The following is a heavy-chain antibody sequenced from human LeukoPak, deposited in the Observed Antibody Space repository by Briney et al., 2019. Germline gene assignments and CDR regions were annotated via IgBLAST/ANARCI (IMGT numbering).Heavy chain of an antibody. D-gene: IGHD5-24*01. J-gene: IGHJ4*02. CDR2: IYTSGST. CDR1: GDSISSGSYY. Sequence: SQTLSLTCTVSGDSISSGSYYWSWIRQPAGKGLEWIGRIYTSGSTNYNPSLKSRVTISVDTSKNQFSLKLSSVTAADTAMYYCARGRVEMATIDSDYWGQGTLVTVSS. CDR3: ARGRVEMATIDSDY. V-gene: IGHV4-61*02.